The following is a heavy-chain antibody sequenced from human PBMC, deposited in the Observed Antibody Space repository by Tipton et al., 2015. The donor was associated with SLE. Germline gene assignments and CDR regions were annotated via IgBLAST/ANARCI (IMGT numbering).Heavy chain of an antibody. V-gene: IGHV4-59*01. D-gene: IGHD1-14*01. CDR3: AAQPVAGLWYFDL. CDR2: IYYSGST. Sequence: TLSLTCTVSGGSISSYYWSWIRQPPGKGLEWIGYIYYSGSTNYNPSLKSRVTISVDTSKNQFSLELSSVTAADTAVYYCAAQPVAGLWYFDLWGRGTLVTVSS. CDR1: GGSISSYY. J-gene: IGHJ2*01.